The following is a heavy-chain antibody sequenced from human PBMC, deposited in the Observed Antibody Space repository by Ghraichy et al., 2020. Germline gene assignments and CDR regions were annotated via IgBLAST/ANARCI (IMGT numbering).Heavy chain of an antibody. CDR3: ARADDYGFVVDY. V-gene: IGHV1-8*01. Sequence: ASVKVSCKASGYTFTSYDINWVRQATGQGLEWMGWMNLNSGNTGYAQKFQGRVTMTRNTSISTAYMELSSLRSEDTAVYYCARADDYGFVVDYWGQGTLVTVSS. J-gene: IGHJ4*02. CDR2: MNLNSGNT. D-gene: IGHD4-17*01. CDR1: GYTFTSYD.